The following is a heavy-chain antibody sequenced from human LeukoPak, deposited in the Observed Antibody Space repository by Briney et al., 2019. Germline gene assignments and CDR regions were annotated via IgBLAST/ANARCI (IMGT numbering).Heavy chain of an antibody. V-gene: IGHV3-20*04. Sequence: GGSLRLSCAASGFTFSSYEMNWVRQAPGKGLEWVSGINWNGGSTGYADSVKGRFTISRDNAKNSLYLQMNSLRAEDTALYYCARDYDSSGYYYHDYWGQGTLVTVSS. CDR2: INWNGGST. CDR1: GFTFSSYE. J-gene: IGHJ4*02. D-gene: IGHD3-22*01. CDR3: ARDYDSSGYYYHDY.